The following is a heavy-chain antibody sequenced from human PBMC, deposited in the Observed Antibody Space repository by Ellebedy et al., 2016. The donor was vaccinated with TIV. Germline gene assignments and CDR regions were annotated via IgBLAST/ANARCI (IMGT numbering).Heavy chain of an antibody. CDR3: ARSLLIFSFDKCYFDL. Sequence: SETLSLTCTVSGGSISGSSYYWGWIRQPPGKGLEWIGNLFGTGNTYYNPSLTSRVSISVDTSKNQFSLRLSSVTAADTAVYYCARSLLIFSFDKCYFDLWGRGTLVTVSS. V-gene: IGHV4-39*01. D-gene: IGHD3/OR15-3a*01. CDR1: GGSISGSSYY. J-gene: IGHJ2*01. CDR2: LFGTGNT.